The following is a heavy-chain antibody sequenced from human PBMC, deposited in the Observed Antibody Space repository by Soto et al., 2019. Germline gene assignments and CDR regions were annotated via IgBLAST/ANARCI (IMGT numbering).Heavy chain of an antibody. J-gene: IGHJ3*02. CDR2: IHYSGNT. CDR1: GGSISSGGYY. Sequence: SETLSLTCTVSGGSISSGGYYWSWIRQHPGKGLEWIAYIHYSGNTYYNPSLTSRITISVDTSKNQFSLKLSSVTAADTAVYYCARAPHTFDIWGQGTMVTVSS. CDR3: ARAPHTFDI. V-gene: IGHV4-31*03.